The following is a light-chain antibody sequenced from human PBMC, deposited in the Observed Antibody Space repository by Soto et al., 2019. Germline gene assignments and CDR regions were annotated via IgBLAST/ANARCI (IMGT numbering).Light chain of an antibody. J-gene: IGKJ2*01. CDR2: DAS. CDR3: QQYNSYSYT. CDR1: QSISSW. Sequence: DIQMTQSPSTLSASVGDRVTITCRASQSISSWLAWYQQKPGKAPKLLIYDASSLESRVPSRFSGSGSGTEFTLTLSSLQPDDFATYYCQQYNSYSYTFRQATKLEIK. V-gene: IGKV1-5*01.